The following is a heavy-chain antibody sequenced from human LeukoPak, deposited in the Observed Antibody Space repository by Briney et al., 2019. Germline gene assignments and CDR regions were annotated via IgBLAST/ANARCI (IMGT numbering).Heavy chain of an antibody. CDR2: IYSGGSS. Sequence: GGSLRLSCAASGFTVSSYYMTWVRQAPGKGLEWVSVIYSGGSSYYADSVKGRFTMSRDNSKNTWYLQMSSLRAEDTAVYYCARVESAAGTGNWFDPWGQGTLVAVSS. V-gene: IGHV3-66*01. CDR3: ARVESAAGTGNWFDP. CDR1: GFTVSSYY. D-gene: IGHD6-13*01. J-gene: IGHJ5*02.